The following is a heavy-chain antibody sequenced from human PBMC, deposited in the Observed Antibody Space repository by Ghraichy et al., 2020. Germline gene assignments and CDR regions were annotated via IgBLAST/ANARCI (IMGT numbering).Heavy chain of an antibody. Sequence: ASVKVSCKASGYTFTGYYMHWVRQAPGQGLEWMGRINPNSGGTNYAQKFQGRVTMTRDTSISTAYMELSRLRSDDTAVYYCARDLYDTNLYGMDVWGQGTTVTVSS. J-gene: IGHJ6*02. CDR1: GYTFTGYY. V-gene: IGHV1-2*06. CDR3: ARDLYDTNLYGMDV. D-gene: IGHD5/OR15-5a*01. CDR2: INPNSGGT.